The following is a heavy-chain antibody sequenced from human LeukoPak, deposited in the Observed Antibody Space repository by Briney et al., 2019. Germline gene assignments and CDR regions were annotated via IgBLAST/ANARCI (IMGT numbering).Heavy chain of an antibody. CDR2: IYPGDSTS. CDR3: ATIYGDYSGY. V-gene: IGHV5-51*01. Sequence: GESLKISCKGSGYTFGSYRIGWVRHMPGKGLEWMGSIYPGDSTSNYSPSVQGQVTFSADTSINTAYLQWSSLKASDTAMYYCATIYGDYSGYWGQGTLVTVSS. D-gene: IGHD4-17*01. CDR1: GYTFGSYR. J-gene: IGHJ4*02.